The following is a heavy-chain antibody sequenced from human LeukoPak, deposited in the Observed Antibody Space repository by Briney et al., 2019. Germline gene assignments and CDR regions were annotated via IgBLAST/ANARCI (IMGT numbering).Heavy chain of an antibody. CDR1: GGSISSGSYY. V-gene: IGHV4-61*02. CDR2: IYTSGST. J-gene: IGHJ4*02. Sequence: SETLSLTCTVSGGSISSGSYYWSWIRQPAGKGLEWIGLIYTSGSTNYNPSLKSRVTISVDTSKNQFSLKLGSVTAADTAVYYCARDRRGYYFDYWGQGTLATVSS. D-gene: IGHD3-10*01. CDR3: ARDRRGYYFDY.